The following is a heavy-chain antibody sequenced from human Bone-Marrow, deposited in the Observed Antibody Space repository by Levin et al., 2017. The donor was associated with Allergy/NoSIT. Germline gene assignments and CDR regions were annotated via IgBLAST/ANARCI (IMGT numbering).Heavy chain of an antibody. CDR2: ISSDGSRK. J-gene: IGHJ3*02. CDR3: ARETSSAAFDI. V-gene: IGHV3-30*03. Sequence: GGSLRLSCAASGFTFSAFGMHWVRQTPGKGLEWVAVISSDGSRKYFADSVKGRFTISRDNSNNTVHLKMNSLRTEDTAVYYCARETSSAAFDIWGQGTMVTFSS. D-gene: IGHD6-6*01. CDR1: GFTFSAFG.